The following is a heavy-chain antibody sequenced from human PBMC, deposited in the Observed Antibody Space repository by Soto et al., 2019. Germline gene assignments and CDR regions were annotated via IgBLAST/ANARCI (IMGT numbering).Heavy chain of an antibody. D-gene: IGHD3-16*01. J-gene: IGHJ5*02. CDR3: ARGLLGGASGGWLDP. CDR1: GYTFTSYG. CDR2: ISAYNGNT. Sequence: ASVKVSCKASGYTFTSYGISWVRQAPGQGLEWMGWISAYNGNTNYAQKLQGRVTMTTETSTSTAYMELRSLRSDDTAVYYCARGLLGGASGGWLDPWGQGTLVTVSS. V-gene: IGHV1-18*04.